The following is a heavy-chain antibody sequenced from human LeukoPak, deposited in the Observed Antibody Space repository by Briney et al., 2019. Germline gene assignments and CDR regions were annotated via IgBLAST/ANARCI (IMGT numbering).Heavy chain of an antibody. J-gene: IGHJ5*02. Sequence: PGGSLRLSCAASGFTVSSNYMSWVRQAPGKGLEWVSIIYSGGSTFYADSVKGRFTISRDNSKNTLYLQMNSLRAEDTAVYYCAKKYNTGLDPWGQGTLVTVSS. D-gene: IGHD1-14*01. CDR2: IYSGGST. V-gene: IGHV3-53*01. CDR3: AKKYNTGLDP. CDR1: GFTVSSNY.